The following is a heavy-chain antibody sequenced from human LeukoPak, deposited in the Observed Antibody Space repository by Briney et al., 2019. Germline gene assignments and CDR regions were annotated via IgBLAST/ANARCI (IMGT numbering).Heavy chain of an antibody. D-gene: IGHD5-18*01. CDR2: ISYDGSNK. V-gene: IGHV3-30*18. CDR1: GFTFSSYG. CDR3: AKEGYSYGLKADYFDY. Sequence: GGSLRLSCAASGFTFSSYGMHWVRQAPGKGLEWVAVISYDGSNKYYADSVKGRLTISRDNSKNTLYLQMNSLRAEDTAVYYCAKEGYSYGLKADYFDYWGQGTLVTVSS. J-gene: IGHJ4*02.